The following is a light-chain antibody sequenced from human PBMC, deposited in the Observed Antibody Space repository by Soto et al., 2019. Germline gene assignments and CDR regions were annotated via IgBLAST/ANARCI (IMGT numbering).Light chain of an antibody. J-gene: IGLJ2*01. CDR2: SNN. CDR3: AAWDDSLNGPV. V-gene: IGLV1-44*01. Sequence: QSVLTQPPSVSAAPGQKVTISCSGSSSNIENNYVSWYQQFPGTAPKLLIYSNNQRPSGVPDRFSGSKSGTSASLAISGLQSEDEADYYCAAWDDSLNGPVFGGGTKVTVL. CDR1: SSNIENNY.